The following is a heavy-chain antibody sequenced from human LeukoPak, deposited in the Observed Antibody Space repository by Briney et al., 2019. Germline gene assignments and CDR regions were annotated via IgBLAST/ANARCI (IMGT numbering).Heavy chain of an antibody. CDR3: ARDYDSSGPLDAFDI. CDR1: GGSISSYY. Sequence: SETLSLTCTVSGGSISSYYWGWIRQPPGKGLEWIGYIYYSGSTNYNPSLKSRVTISVDTSKNQFSLKLSSVTAADTAVYYCARDYDSSGPLDAFDIWGQGTMVTVSS. D-gene: IGHD3-22*01. CDR2: IYYSGST. J-gene: IGHJ3*02. V-gene: IGHV4-59*01.